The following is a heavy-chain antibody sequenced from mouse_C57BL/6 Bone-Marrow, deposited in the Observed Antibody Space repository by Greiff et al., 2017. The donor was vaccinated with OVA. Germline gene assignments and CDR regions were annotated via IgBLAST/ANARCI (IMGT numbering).Heavy chain of an antibody. V-gene: IGHV1-15*01. J-gene: IGHJ2*01. CDR3: TRRYYGSDDY. Sequence: QVQLQQSGAELVRPGASVTLSCKASGYTFTDYEMHWVKQTPVYGLEWIGAIDPETGGTAYNQKFKGKAILTADKSSSTAYMELRSLTSEDSAVYYCTRRYYGSDDYWGQGTTLTVSS. CDR2: IDPETGGT. D-gene: IGHD1-1*01. CDR1: GYTFTDYE.